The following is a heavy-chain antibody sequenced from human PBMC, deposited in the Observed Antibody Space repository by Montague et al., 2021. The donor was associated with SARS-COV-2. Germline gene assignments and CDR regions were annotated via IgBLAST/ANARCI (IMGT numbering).Heavy chain of an antibody. CDR3: ARDPWRITIFGVVTRYGMGV. V-gene: IGHV4-61*01. D-gene: IGHD3-3*01. CDR2: LYYSGST. J-gene: IGHJ6*02. Sequence: SETLSLTCIVSGGSVSSGSYYWSWIRQPPGKGLEWIGYLYYSGSTNYNPSLKSRVTISVDTSKNQFSLKLSSVTAADPAVYYCARDPWRITIFGVVTRYGMGVWGQGTTVTVSS. CDR1: GGSVSSGSYY.